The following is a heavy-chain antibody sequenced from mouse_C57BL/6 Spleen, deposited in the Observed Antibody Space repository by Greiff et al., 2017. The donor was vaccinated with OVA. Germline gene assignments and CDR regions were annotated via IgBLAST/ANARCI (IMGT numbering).Heavy chain of an antibody. J-gene: IGHJ4*01. CDR1: GFSFNTYA. CDR3: VSPTHYDGAMDY. D-gene: IGHD1-2*01. CDR2: IRSKSNNYAT. V-gene: IGHV10-1*01. Sequence: EVQLVESGGGLVQPKGSLKLSCAASGFSFNTYAMNWVRQAPGKGLEWVARIRSKSNNYATYYADSVKDRFTISRDDSESMLYLQMNNLKTEDTAMYYCVSPTHYDGAMDYWGQGTSVTVSS.